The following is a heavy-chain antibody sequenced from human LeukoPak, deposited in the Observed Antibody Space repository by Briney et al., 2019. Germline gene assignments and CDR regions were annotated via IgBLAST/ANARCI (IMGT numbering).Heavy chain of an antibody. V-gene: IGHV1-46*01. Sequence: ASVKVSCKASGYTFTNYYMHWVRQAPGQGLEWMGIINPSGGSTNYAQKFQGRVTMTRDMSMSTVYMELSSLRSEDTAVYYCARVGRGVTRNWFDPWGQGTLVTVSS. CDR1: GYTFTNYY. J-gene: IGHJ5*02. CDR2: INPSGGST. CDR3: ARVGRGVTRNWFDP. D-gene: IGHD3-10*01.